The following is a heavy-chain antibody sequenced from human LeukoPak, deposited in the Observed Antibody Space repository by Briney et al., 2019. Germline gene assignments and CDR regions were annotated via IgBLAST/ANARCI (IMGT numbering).Heavy chain of an antibody. D-gene: IGHD6-19*01. CDR2: ISSNGGST. CDR3: ARGAGYSSGWYAY. Sequence: PGGSLRLSCAASGFTFSSYAMHWVRQAPGKGLEYVSAISSNGGSTYYANSVKGRFTVSRDNSKNTLYLQMGSLRAEDMAVYYCARGAGYSSGWYAYWGQGTLVTVSS. CDR1: GFTFSSYA. J-gene: IGHJ4*02. V-gene: IGHV3-64*01.